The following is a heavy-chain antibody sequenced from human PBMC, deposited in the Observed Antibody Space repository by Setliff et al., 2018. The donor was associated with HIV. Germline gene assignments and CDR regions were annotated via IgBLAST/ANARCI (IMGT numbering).Heavy chain of an antibody. CDR2: ISGSGGRT. V-gene: IGHV3-23*01. Sequence: GASLKISCAASGFKFNNYAMSWVRQAPGKGLEWVSGISGSGGRTYYGDSVKGRVTISRAHSKSTVFLQMDSLRAEDTATYFCVKEEFSSVGTSASHIWGQGTVVTVSS. CDR1: GFKFNNYA. J-gene: IGHJ3*02. CDR3: VKEEFSSVGTSASHI. D-gene: IGHD1-1*01.